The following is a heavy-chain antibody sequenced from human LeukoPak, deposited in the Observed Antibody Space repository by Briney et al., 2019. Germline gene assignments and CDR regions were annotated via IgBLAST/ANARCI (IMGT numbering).Heavy chain of an antibody. V-gene: IGHV4-34*01. CDR1: GGSFSGYY. CDR2: INHSGST. D-gene: IGHD3-22*01. CDR3: ARGRVIVVVSMFDY. J-gene: IGHJ4*02. Sequence: PSETLSLTCVVYGGSFSGYYWSWIRQPPGKGLEWIGEINHSGSTSYNPSLKSRVTISVDTSKNQFSLKLSSVTAADTAVYYCARGRVIVVVSMFDYWGQGTLVTVSS.